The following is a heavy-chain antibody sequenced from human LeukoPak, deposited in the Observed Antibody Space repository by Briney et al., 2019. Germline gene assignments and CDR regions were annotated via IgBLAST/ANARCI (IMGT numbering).Heavy chain of an antibody. CDR2: IYYSGST. J-gene: IGHJ3*02. CDR1: GGSISSYY. CDR3: ARDSRDGYNWDAFDI. Sequence: SETLSLTCTISGGSISSYYWSWIRQPPGKGLEWIGYIYYSGSTNYNPSLKSRVTISVDTSKNQFSLKLSSVTAADTAVYYCARDSRDGYNWDAFDIWGQGTMVTVSS. D-gene: IGHD5-12*01. V-gene: IGHV4-59*01.